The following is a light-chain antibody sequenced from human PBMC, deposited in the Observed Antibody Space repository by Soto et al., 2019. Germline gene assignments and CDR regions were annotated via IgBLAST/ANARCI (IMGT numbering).Light chain of an antibody. CDR2: EVS. Sequence: QSALTQPPSASGSLGQSVTISCTGTSSDVGGYNYVSWYQQHPGKAPKLMIYEVSKRPSGVPDRFSGSKSGNTASLTVSGLQAEDEAAYYSNSYADSNNFVFGSGT. J-gene: IGLJ1*01. CDR1: SSDVGGYNY. CDR3: NSYADSNNFV. V-gene: IGLV2-8*01.